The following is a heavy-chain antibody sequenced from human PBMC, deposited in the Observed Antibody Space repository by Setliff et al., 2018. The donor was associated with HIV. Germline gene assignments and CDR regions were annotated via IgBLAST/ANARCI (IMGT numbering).Heavy chain of an antibody. CDR3: STVVTLAYCHDGLCPAFDS. D-gene: IGHD2-8*01. Sequence: PSETLSLTCTVSGDSISSDFYWGWIRQPPGKGLEWIASIYHSGNTYYMPSLQSRVTISVDMPKSQFSLKLGSVTAADTAVYFCSTVVTLAYCHDGLCPAFDSWGQGALVTVSS. V-gene: IGHV4-38-2*02. CDR1: GDSISSDFY. CDR2: IYHSGNT. J-gene: IGHJ4*02.